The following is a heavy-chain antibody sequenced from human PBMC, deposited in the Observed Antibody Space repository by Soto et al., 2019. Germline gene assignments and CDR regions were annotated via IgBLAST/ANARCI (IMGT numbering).Heavy chain of an antibody. D-gene: IGHD1-1*01. CDR2: IYNSGSTM. J-gene: IGHJ6*02. CDR3: ARESGGTGLDV. Sequence: PGGSLSLSCAASGFTFSAFEMNWVRQAPGKGLEWLSYIYNSGSTMTYADSVKGRFAISRDNAKNSLYLQMYSLRAEDTAVYYCARESGGTGLDVWGQGTTVTVSS. V-gene: IGHV3-48*03. CDR1: GFTFSAFE.